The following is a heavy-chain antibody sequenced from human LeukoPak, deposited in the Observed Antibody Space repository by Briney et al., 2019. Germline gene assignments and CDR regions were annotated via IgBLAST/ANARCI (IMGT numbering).Heavy chain of an antibody. J-gene: IGHJ6*03. Sequence: SETLSLTCTVSGGSISSYYWSWIRQPPGKGLEWIGYIHYSGSTHYNPSLKSRVTISVDTSKNQVSLKLRSVTAADTAVYYCARTTEGYAGGPGYSYYYMDVWGKGTTVTISS. D-gene: IGHD5-12*01. CDR3: ARTTEGYAGGPGYSYYYMDV. V-gene: IGHV4-59*01. CDR2: IHYSGST. CDR1: GGSISSYY.